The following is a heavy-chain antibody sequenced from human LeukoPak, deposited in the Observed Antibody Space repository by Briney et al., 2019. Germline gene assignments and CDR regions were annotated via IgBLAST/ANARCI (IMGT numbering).Heavy chain of an antibody. CDR1: GGSISSYY. CDR3: ASLAFWGGDCYSDAFDI. V-gene: IGHV4-4*07. J-gene: IGHJ3*02. Sequence: SETLSLTCTVSGGSISSYYWSWIRQPAGKGLEWIGRIYTSGSTNYNPSLKSRVTMSVDTSKNQFSLKLSSVTAADTAVYYCASLAFWGGDCYSDAFDIWGKGTMVTVSS. D-gene: IGHD2-21*02. CDR2: IYTSGST.